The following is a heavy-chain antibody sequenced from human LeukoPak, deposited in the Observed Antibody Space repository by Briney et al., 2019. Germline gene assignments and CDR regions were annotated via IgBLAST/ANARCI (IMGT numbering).Heavy chain of an antibody. D-gene: IGHD6-13*01. V-gene: IGHV1-2*02. CDR1: GYTFTGYY. Sequence: ASVKVSCKASGYTFTGYYMHWVRQAPGQGLEWMGWINPNSGGTNYAQKFQGRVTMTRDTSISTAYMELSRLRSDDTAVYYCASGSSSWPYYYYYYMDVWGKGTTVTVSS. J-gene: IGHJ6*03. CDR3: ASGSSSWPYYYYYYMDV. CDR2: INPNSGGT.